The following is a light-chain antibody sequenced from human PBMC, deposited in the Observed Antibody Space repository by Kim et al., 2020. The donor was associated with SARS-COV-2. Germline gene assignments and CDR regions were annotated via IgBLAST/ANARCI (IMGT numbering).Light chain of an antibody. Sequence: AAVGVIVTSTCRASQGFSSNVAWYQQKPGDVPKLLIYDASALLSGVPSRFSGSGSGTDFTLTISSLQPEDVATYYCQKYNGAPWTFGQGTKVDIK. J-gene: IGKJ1*01. CDR1: QGFSSN. V-gene: IGKV1-27*01. CDR3: QKYNGAPWT. CDR2: DAS.